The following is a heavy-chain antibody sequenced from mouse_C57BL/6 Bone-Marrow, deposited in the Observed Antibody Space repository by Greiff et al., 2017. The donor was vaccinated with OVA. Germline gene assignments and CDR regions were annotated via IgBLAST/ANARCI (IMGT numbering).Heavy chain of an antibody. D-gene: IGHD1-1*01. V-gene: IGHV1-81*01. Sequence: VKLQESGAELVRPGASVKLSCKASGYTFTSYGISWVKQRTGQGLEWIGEIYPRSGNTYYTEKFKGKATLTADKSSSTAYMELRSLTSEDSAVYFCAKLLLPYSMDYWGQGTSVTVSS. J-gene: IGHJ4*01. CDR3: AKLLLPYSMDY. CDR1: GYTFTSYG. CDR2: IYPRSGNT.